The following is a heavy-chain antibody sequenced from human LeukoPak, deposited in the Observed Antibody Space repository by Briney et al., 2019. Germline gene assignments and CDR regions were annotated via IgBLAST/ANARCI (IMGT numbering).Heavy chain of an antibody. CDR1: GFTFSSYS. D-gene: IGHD5-18*01. V-gene: IGHV3-48*02. Sequence: GGSLRLSCAASGFTFSSYSMNWVRQAPGKGLEWVSYISSSSSTIYYADFVKGRFTISRDNAKNSLYLQMNSLRDEDTAVYYCAREVDTAMVTFFDYWGQGTLVTVSS. J-gene: IGHJ4*02. CDR3: AREVDTAMVTFFDY. CDR2: ISSSSSTI.